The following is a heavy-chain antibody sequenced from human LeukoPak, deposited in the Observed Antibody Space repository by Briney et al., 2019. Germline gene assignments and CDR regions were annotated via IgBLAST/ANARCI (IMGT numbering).Heavy chain of an antibody. CDR1: GFTFSSYS. J-gene: IGHJ4*02. Sequence: GGSLRLSCAASGFTFSSYSMNWVRQAPGKGLEWVANTNQDGTEKYYVDSVKGRFTISRDNAKNSLDLQMNSLRVEDTGLYYCVKVAKYYYGSETYYFFEHWGQGTPVTASS. D-gene: IGHD3-10*01. V-gene: IGHV3-7*01. CDR3: VKVAKYYYGSETYYFFEH. CDR2: TNQDGTEK.